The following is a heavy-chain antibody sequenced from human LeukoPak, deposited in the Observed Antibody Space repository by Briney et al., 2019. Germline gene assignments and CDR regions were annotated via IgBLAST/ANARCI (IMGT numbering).Heavy chain of an antibody. J-gene: IGHJ2*01. V-gene: IGHV4-59*08. CDR3: ARRGENGHWYFDL. Sequence: SETLPLTCTVSGGSISSDYWNWIRQPPGKGLEWIGFIYYTGITNYNPSLKSRVTISLDTSKNQFSLRLYSVTAADTAVYYCARRGENGHWYFDLWGRGTLVAVSS. CDR1: GGSISSDY. D-gene: IGHD3-16*01. CDR2: IYYTGIT.